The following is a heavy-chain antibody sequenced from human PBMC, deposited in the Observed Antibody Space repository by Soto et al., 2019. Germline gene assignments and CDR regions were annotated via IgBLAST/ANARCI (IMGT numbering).Heavy chain of an antibody. CDR2: IYHSGST. D-gene: IGHD3-10*01. Sequence: PSETLSLTCAVSGYSISSGYYWGWIRQPPGKGLEWIGSIYHSGSTYYNPSLKSRVTISVDTSKNQFSLKLSSVTAADTAVYYCARDRVLWPNYYGMDVWGQGTTVTVSS. V-gene: IGHV4-38-2*02. J-gene: IGHJ6*02. CDR3: ARDRVLWPNYYGMDV. CDR1: GYSISSGYY.